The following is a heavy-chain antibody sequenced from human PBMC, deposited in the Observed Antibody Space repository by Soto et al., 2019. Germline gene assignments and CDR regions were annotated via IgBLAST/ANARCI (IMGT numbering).Heavy chain of an antibody. CDR1: GYTFTSYA. CDR3: ATHRIIAARPQFDY. D-gene: IGHD6-6*01. CDR2: INAGNGNT. Sequence: GASVEVSWKASGYTFTSYAMHLVRQAPGQRLEWMGWINAGNGNTKYSQKFQGRVTITRDTSASTAYMELSSLRSEDTAVYYCATHRIIAARPQFDYWGQGTLVTVSS. V-gene: IGHV1-3*01. J-gene: IGHJ4*02.